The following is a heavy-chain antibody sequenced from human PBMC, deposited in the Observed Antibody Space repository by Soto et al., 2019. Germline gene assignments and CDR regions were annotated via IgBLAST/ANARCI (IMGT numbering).Heavy chain of an antibody. CDR2: ISWNSGSI. Sequence: DVQLVESGGGLVQPGRSLRLSCAASGFTFDDYAMHWVRQAPGKGLEWVSGISWNSGSIGYADSVKGRFTISRDNAKNSLYLQMNSLRAEDTALYYCAKVLRYFDWLPLDYWGQGTLVTVSS. D-gene: IGHD3-9*01. J-gene: IGHJ4*02. CDR3: AKVLRYFDWLPLDY. V-gene: IGHV3-9*01. CDR1: GFTFDDYA.